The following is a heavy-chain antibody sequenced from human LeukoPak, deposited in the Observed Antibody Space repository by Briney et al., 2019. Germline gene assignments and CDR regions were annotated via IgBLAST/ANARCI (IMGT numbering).Heavy chain of an antibody. J-gene: IGHJ2*01. D-gene: IGHD2-15*01. Sequence: SETLSLTCTVSGGSISSYYWSWIRQPPGKGLEWIGYIYYSGSTNYNPSLKSRVTISVDTSKNQFSLKLISVTAADTAVYYCARFTEDTSWYFDLWGRGTLVTVSS. CDR1: GGSISSYY. CDR2: IYYSGST. CDR3: ARFTEDTSWYFDL. V-gene: IGHV4-59*12.